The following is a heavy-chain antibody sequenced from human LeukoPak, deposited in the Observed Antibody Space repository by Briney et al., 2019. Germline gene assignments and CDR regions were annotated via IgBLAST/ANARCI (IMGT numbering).Heavy chain of an antibody. CDR2: MNPNSGNT. J-gene: IGHJ4*02. D-gene: IGHD3-22*01. V-gene: IGHV1-8*01. CDR3: ARGHYDSSGYYSCDY. CDR1: GYTLTSYD. Sequence: GASVKVSCKASGYTLTSYDINWVRQATGQGLEWMGWMNPNSGNTGYAQKFQGRVTMTRNTSISTAYMELSSLRSEDTAVYYCARGHYDSSGYYSCDYWGQGTLVTVSS.